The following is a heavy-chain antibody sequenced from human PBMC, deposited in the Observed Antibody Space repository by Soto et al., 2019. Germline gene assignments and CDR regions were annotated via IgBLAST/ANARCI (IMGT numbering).Heavy chain of an antibody. CDR1: EFTFSTYA. CDR3: ARDGVYWAGGYYFDY. D-gene: IGHD2-8*02. CDR2: ISDSGDLT. J-gene: IGHJ4*02. Sequence: GGSLRLSCAASEFTFSTYAMTWVRQAPGRGLQWVATISDSGDLTYYADSVKGRFTISRDNSRNTLYLQMNSLRAEDTAVYYCARDGVYWAGGYYFDYWGQGTLVTVSS. V-gene: IGHV3-23*01.